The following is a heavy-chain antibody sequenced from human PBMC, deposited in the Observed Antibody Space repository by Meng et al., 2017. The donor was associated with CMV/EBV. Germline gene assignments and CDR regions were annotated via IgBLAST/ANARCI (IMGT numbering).Heavy chain of an antibody. V-gene: IGHV3-66*02. CDR2: IYSGGST. D-gene: IGHD2-21*01. J-gene: IGHJ4*02. Sequence: LSCAASGFTVSSNYMSWVRQAPGKGLEWVSVIYSGGSTYYADSVKGRFTISRDNSKNTLYLQMNSLRAEDTAVYYCARDSYCGGDCYSDYWGQGTLVTVSS. CDR1: GFTVSSNY. CDR3: ARDSYCGGDCYSDY.